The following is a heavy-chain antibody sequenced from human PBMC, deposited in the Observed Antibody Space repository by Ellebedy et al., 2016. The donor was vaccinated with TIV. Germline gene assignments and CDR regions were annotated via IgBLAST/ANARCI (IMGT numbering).Heavy chain of an antibody. V-gene: IGHV3-74*01. CDR3: ARDPDIGDVNFDY. D-gene: IGHD4-17*01. CDR1: GFTFSWYW. Sequence: GESLKISXAASGFTFSWYWMHWVRQIPGKGLVWDSRINNDGTGTTYADSVKGRFTISRDNAKNSVYLQMSSLRVEDTAVYYCARDPDIGDVNFDYWGQGTLVTVSS. J-gene: IGHJ4*02. CDR2: INNDGTGT.